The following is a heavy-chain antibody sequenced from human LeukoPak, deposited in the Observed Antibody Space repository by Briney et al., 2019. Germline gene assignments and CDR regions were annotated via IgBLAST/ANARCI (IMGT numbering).Heavy chain of an antibody. D-gene: IGHD3-3*01. CDR1: GGTFSSYA. J-gene: IGHJ4*02. Sequence: GASVKVSCKASGGTFSSYAISWVRQAPGQGLEWMGGIIPIFGTANYAQKFQGRVAMTRDTSTGTVYMVLSSLRSEDTAVYYCARAPRGRAYYDFWSGFDYWGQGTLVTVSS. CDR2: IIPIFGTA. CDR3: ARAPRGRAYYDFWSGFDY. V-gene: IGHV1-69*05.